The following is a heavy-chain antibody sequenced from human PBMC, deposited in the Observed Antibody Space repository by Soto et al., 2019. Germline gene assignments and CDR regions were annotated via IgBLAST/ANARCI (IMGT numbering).Heavy chain of an antibody. CDR1: GYTFTSYG. Sequence: ASVKVSCKASGYTFTSYGISWVRQAPGQGLEWMGWISAYNGNTNYAQKLQGRVTMTTDTSTSTAYMELRSLRSDDTAVYYCARVSMATSDYYYYGMDVWGQGTTVTGSS. V-gene: IGHV1-18*01. J-gene: IGHJ6*02. CDR2: ISAYNGNT. CDR3: ARVSMATSDYYYYGMDV. D-gene: IGHD5-12*01.